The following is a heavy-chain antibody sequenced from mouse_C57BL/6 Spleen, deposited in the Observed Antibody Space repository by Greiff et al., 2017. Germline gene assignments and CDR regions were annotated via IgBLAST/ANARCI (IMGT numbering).Heavy chain of an antibody. CDR2: IYPGSGST. J-gene: IGHJ4*01. CDR3: ARGGAMDY. CDR1: GYTFTSYW. Sequence: QVQLKQSGAELVKPGASVKMSCKASGYTFTSYWITWVKPRPGQGLAWIGDIYPGSGSTNYNEKFKSKATLPVDTSSSTAYMQLSSLTSEDSAVYYGARGGAMDYWGQVTSVTVSS. V-gene: IGHV1-55*01.